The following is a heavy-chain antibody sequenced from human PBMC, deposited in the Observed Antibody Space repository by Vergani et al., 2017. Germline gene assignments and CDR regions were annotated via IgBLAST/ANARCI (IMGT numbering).Heavy chain of an antibody. D-gene: IGHD2-2*01. CDR1: GYRFTDYY. CDR3: ARKIRGIVVVPADTGLNDAFDI. V-gene: IGHV1-69*09. J-gene: IGHJ3*02. CDR2: IIPILGIA. Sequence: QVQLVQSGAEVKKPGASVKVSCKASGYRFTDYYMHWVRQAPGQGLEWMGRIIPILGIANYAQKFQGRVTITADKSTSTAYMELSSLRSEDTAVYYCARKIRGIVVVPADTGLNDAFDIWGQGTMVTVSS.